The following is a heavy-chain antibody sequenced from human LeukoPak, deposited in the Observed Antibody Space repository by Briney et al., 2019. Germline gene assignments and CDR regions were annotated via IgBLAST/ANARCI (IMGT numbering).Heavy chain of an antibody. Sequence: SETLSLTCAVYGGSFSGYYWSWIRQPPGKGLEWIGEINHSGSTNYNPSLKSRVTISVDTSKNQFSLKLSSVTAADTAVYYCARALYYFDYWGQGTLVTVSS. V-gene: IGHV4-34*01. CDR2: INHSGST. CDR3: ARALYYFDY. J-gene: IGHJ4*02. CDR1: GGSFSGYY.